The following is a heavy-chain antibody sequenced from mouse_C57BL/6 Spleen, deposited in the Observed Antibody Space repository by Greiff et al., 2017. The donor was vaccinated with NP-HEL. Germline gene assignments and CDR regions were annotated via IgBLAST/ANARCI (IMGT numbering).Heavy chain of an antibody. J-gene: IGHJ2*01. CDR1: GFTFSSYG. CDR3: ARHKGQYDGYYY. V-gene: IGHV5-6*02. CDR2: ISRGGSYT. D-gene: IGHD2-3*01. Sequence: DVMLVESGGDLVKPGGSLKLSCAASGFTFSSYGMSWVRQTPDKRLEWVATISRGGSYTYYPDSVKGRFTISRDNAKNTLYLQMSSLKSEDTAMYYCARHKGQYDGYYYWGQGTTLTVSS.